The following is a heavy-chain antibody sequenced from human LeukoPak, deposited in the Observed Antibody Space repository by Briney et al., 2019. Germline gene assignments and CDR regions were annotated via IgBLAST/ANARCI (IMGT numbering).Heavy chain of an antibody. CDR2: IYTSGST. Sequence: SETLSLTCTVSGGSISSYYWSWIRQPAGKGLEWIGRIYTSGSTNYNPSLKSRVTMSVDTSKNQFSLKLSSVTAADTAVYYCARGSPSDRNERLRYFDWLPSYYYGMDVWGQGTTVTVSS. J-gene: IGHJ6*02. D-gene: IGHD3-9*01. V-gene: IGHV4-4*07. CDR1: GGSISSYY. CDR3: ARGSPSDRNERLRYFDWLPSYYYGMDV.